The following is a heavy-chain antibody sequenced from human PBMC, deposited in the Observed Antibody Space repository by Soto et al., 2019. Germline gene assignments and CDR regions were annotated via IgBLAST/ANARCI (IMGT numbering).Heavy chain of an antibody. D-gene: IGHD6-6*01. CDR2: IWYDGSNK. Sequence: GGSLRLSCAASGFTFSSYGMHWVRQAPGKGLEWVAVIWYDGSNKYYADSVKGRFTISRDNSKNTLYLQMNSLRAEDTAVYYCARDQHSSYNYFDYWGQGTLVTVSS. CDR1: GFTFSSYG. V-gene: IGHV3-33*01. CDR3: ARDQHSSYNYFDY. J-gene: IGHJ4*02.